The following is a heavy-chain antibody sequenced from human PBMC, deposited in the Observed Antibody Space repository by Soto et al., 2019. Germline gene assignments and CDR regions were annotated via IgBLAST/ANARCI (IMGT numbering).Heavy chain of an antibody. D-gene: IGHD6-13*01. CDR3: ARGLSAGKGSPPDF. CDR2: ISGSGGST. J-gene: IGHJ4*02. Sequence: PGGSLRLSCAASGFTLSSFAMSWVRQAPGKGLDWVSAISGSGGSTYSADSVKGRFTISRDNSKNTLYLQMSSLRAEDTAVYYCARGLSAGKGSPPDFWGQGSLVTVSS. V-gene: IGHV3-23*01. CDR1: GFTLSSFA.